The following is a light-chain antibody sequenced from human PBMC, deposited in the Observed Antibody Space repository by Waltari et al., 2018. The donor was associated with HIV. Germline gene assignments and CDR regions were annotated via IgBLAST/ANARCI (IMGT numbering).Light chain of an antibody. CDR1: SSNIGTNS. CDR2: RNN. V-gene: IGLV1-47*01. CDR3: AAWDDSLSGGV. J-gene: IGLJ1*01. Sequence: QSMLTQPPSASGTPGQRVTISCSGSSSNIGTNSVYWYQQLPGTAPKLLVYRNNQRPSGVPDRFSASKSGTSASLAISGLRSEDEADYYCAAWDDSLSGGVFGTGTKVTVL.